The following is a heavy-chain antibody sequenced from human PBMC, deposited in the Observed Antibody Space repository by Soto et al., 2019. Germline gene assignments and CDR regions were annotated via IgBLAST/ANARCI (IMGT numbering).Heavy chain of an antibody. Sequence: GGSLRLSCAASGFTFSSYWMHWVRQAPGKGLVWVSRINSDGSSTSYADSVKGRFTISRDNAKNTLYLQMNSLRAEDTAVYYCARDRLGYYGSGHDAFDIWGQGTMVTVSS. CDR2: INSDGSST. J-gene: IGHJ3*02. D-gene: IGHD3-10*01. CDR1: GFTFSSYW. V-gene: IGHV3-74*01. CDR3: ARDRLGYYGSGHDAFDI.